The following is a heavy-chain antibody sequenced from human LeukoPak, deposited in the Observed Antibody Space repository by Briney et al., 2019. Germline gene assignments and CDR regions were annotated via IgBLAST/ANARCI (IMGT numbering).Heavy chain of an antibody. CDR3: ARGSWFGRGMDV. D-gene: IGHD3-10*01. V-gene: IGHV4-34*01. CDR1: GGSFSGYY. Sequence: SETLSLTCAVYGGSFSGYYWSWIRQPPGNGLEWIGEINHSGSTSYNPSLKSRVTISVDTSKNQFSLKLSSVTAADTAVYYCARGSWFGRGMDVWGKGTTVTVSS. CDR2: INHSGST. J-gene: IGHJ6*04.